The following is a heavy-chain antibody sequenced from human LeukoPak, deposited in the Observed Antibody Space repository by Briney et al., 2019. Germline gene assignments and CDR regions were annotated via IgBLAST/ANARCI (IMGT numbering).Heavy chain of an antibody. D-gene: IGHD4-17*01. CDR2: ISDSGGST. CDR3: AKRTTATTSPLGY. J-gene: IGHJ4*02. Sequence: GGSLRPSCAASGFTFSSYAMSWVRQAPGKGLEWVSAISDSGGSTYYADSVKGRFTISRDNSKNTLYLQMNSLRAEDTAVYYCAKRTTATTSPLGYWGQGTLVIVSS. CDR1: GFTFSSYA. V-gene: IGHV3-23*01.